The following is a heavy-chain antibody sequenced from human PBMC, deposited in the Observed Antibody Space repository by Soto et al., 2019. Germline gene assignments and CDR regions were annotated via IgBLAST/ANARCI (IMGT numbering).Heavy chain of an antibody. D-gene: IGHD3-10*01. V-gene: IGHV4-39*01. CDR1: GGSISSSSYY. CDR3: ARHRTTMVRGVIILIGWFDP. CDR2: IYYSGST. J-gene: IGHJ5*02. Sequence: SETLSLTCTVSGGSISSSSYYWGWIRQPPGKGLEWIGSIYYSGSTYYNPSLKSRVTISVDTSKNQFSLKLSSVTAADTAVYYCARHRTTMVRGVIILIGWFDPRGQGTLVTVSS.